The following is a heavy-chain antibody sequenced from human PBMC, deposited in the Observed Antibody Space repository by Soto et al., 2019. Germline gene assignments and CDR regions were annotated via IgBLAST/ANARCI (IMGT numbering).Heavy chain of an antibody. V-gene: IGHV3-33*01. J-gene: IGHJ4*02. CDR2: IWYDGSNK. CDR3: VAPNEQSFDY. Sequence: GGSLRLSCAASGFTFSSYGMHWVRQAPGKGLEWVAVIWYDGSNKYYADSVKGRFTISRDNSKNTLYLQMNSLRAEDTAVYYCVAPNEQSFDYWGQGTLVTVSS. CDR1: GFTFSSYG.